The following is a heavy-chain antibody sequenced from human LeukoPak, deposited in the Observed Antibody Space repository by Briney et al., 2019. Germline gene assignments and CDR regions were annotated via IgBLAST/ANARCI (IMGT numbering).Heavy chain of an antibody. J-gene: IGHJ4*02. D-gene: IGHD3-22*01. V-gene: IGHV3-23*01. CDR3: AKELYYDSSGYPSAFDY. Sequence: PGGSLRLSCAASGFTFNTFAMSWVRQAPGKGLEWVSVIGGSGGRTYYADSVKGRFTISRDNSKNTLYLQMNSLRAEDTAVYYCAKELYYDSSGYPSAFDYWGQGTLVTVSS. CDR1: GFTFNTFA. CDR2: IGGSGGRT.